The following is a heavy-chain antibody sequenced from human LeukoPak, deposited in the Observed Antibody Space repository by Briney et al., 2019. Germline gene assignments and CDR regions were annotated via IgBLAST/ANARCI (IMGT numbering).Heavy chain of an antibody. CDR1: GYSFTSYW. CDR2: IYPGDSDT. V-gene: IGHV5-51*01. Sequence: GESLKISCKCSGYSFTSYWICWVRQMPGKGLEWMGIIYPGDSDTRYSPSFQGQVTISADKSISTAYLQWSSLKASDTAMYYCASAETGYSGWFDYWGQGTLVTVSS. J-gene: IGHJ4*02. CDR3: ASAETGYSGWFDY. D-gene: IGHD1-26*01.